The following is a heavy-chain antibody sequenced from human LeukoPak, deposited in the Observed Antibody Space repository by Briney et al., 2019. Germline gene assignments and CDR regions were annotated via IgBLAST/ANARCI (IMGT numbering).Heavy chain of an antibody. CDR2: IYHNGNT. J-gene: IGHJ3*02. CDR1: GYSISSGYY. CDR3: ARVYGWFGEIDAFDR. D-gene: IGHD3-10*01. V-gene: IGHV4-38-2*02. Sequence: PSETLSLTCTVSGYSISSGYYWGWIRQPPGKGLEWIGSIYHNGNTYYNPSLKSRVTISVDTSKNQFSLNLTSVTPAHTSVYYCARVYGWFGEIDAFDRWSQGRMVTVSS.